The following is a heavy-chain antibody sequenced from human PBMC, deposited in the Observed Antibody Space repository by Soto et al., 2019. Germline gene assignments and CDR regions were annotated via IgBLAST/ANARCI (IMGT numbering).Heavy chain of an antibody. J-gene: IGHJ6*02. CDR3: ARDYYRFNSGYGFSMDV. CDR1: GFTFSSYA. CDR2: ISYDGSNK. Sequence: GGSLRLSCAASGFTFSSYAMHWVRQAPGKGLEWVEVISYDGSNKYYADSVKGRFTISRDNSKNTLYLQMNSLRAEDTAVYYCARDYYRFNSGYGFSMDVWGQGTTVTVSS. D-gene: IGHD5-12*01. V-gene: IGHV3-30-3*01.